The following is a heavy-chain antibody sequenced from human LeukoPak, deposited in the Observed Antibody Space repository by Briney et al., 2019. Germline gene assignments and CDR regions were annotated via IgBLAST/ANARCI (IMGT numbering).Heavy chain of an antibody. V-gene: IGHV4-59*01. CDR2: IYYSGST. CDR3: ARDLTTVTTGRYYYYYMDV. D-gene: IGHD4-11*01. Sequence: SETLSLTCTVSGGSISNYYWSWIRQPPGKGLEWIGYIYYSGSTNYNPSLKSRVTISVDTSKNQFSLKLSSVTAADTAVYYCARDLTTVTTGRYYYYYMDVWGKGTTVTVSS. CDR1: GGSISNYY. J-gene: IGHJ6*03.